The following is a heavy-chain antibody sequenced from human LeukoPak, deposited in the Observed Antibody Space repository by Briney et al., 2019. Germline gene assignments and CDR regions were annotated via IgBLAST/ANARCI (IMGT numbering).Heavy chain of an antibody. J-gene: IGHJ4*02. CDR1: GFTFSNYE. CDR2: ISSSGSTI. CDR3: ASVGRADY. V-gene: IGHV3-48*03. Sequence: GGSLRLSCAASGFTFSNYERNWVRQAPGKGLEWVSDISSSGSTIYHADSVKGRFTISRDHATNTLYLQMTSLTAEDKAVYHCASVGRADYWGQGTLVTVSS.